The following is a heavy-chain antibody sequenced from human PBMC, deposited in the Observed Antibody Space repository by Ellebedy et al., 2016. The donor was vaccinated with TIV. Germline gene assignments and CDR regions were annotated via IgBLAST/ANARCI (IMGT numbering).Heavy chain of an antibody. V-gene: IGHV4-34*01. D-gene: IGHD6-19*01. CDR1: GGSFSGYY. CDR3: ARHIAVAKIDY. CDR2: INHSGST. J-gene: IGHJ4*02. Sequence: SETLYLTXAVYGGSFSGYYWSWIRQPPGKGLEWIGEINHSGSTNYNPSLKSRVAISVDTSKNQFSLKLSSVTAADTAVYYCARHIAVAKIDYWGQGTLVTVSS.